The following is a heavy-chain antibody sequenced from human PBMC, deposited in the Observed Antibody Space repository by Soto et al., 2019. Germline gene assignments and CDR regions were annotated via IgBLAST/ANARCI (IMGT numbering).Heavy chain of an antibody. CDR2: INLSGNT. CDR1: GESFSGYH. Sequence: SETLSLTCAVFGESFSGYHWTWIRQSTGKGLEWIGEINLSGNTNYDPSLKSRVTISIDTPKKQFSLKLTSVTAADTAIYYCARVLVTYGGIMVPYNWFDTWGQGNLVTVSS. J-gene: IGHJ5*02. V-gene: IGHV4-34*01. D-gene: IGHD3-16*01. CDR3: ARVLVTYGGIMVPYNWFDT.